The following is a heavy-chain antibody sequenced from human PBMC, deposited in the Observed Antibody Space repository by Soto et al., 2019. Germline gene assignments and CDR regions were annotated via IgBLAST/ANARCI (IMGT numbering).Heavy chain of an antibody. CDR1: GFTVSSYA. V-gene: IGHV3-23*01. Sequence: EMQLLESGGGLVQAGGSLRLSCAASGFTVSSYALNWVRQAPGKGLEWVSGISASTYYADSVKGRFTISRDTAKNTLNLQMNSLRAEDTVKYFCVIRMYSTRWYYLDYWGQGTLVTVSS. D-gene: IGHD6-13*01. CDR3: VIRMYSTRWYYLDY. J-gene: IGHJ4*02. CDR2: ISAST.